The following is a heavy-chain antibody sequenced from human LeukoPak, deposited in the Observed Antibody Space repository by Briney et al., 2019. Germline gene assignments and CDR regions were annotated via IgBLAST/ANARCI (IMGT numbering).Heavy chain of an antibody. J-gene: IGHJ4*02. V-gene: IGHV3-7*01. D-gene: IGHD3-10*01. Sequence: GGSLRLSCAASGFNFGNNWMSWVRQAPGKGLEWVANIKEDESEKYYADSVKGRFTIARDNAKNSVYLNMNSLRAEDTAVYYCAKDGSSFEYWGQGILVTVSP. CDR3: AKDGSSFEY. CDR2: IKEDESEK. CDR1: GFNFGNNW.